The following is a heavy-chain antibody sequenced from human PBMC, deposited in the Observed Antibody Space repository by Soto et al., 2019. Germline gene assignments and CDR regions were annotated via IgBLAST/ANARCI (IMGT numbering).Heavy chain of an antibody. V-gene: IGHV3-23*01. CDR2: IGGGGISA. CDR1: GFIFSNYA. Sequence: PGGSLRLSCAASGFIFSNYAMSWVRQAPGKGLEWVSAIGGGGISAYYADSVKGRFTISRDNSKSTLYLQIDSLRAEDTAIYYCAKGSDGYRPYYFDYWGQGTLVTVSS. J-gene: IGHJ4*02. CDR3: AKGSDGYRPYYFDY. D-gene: IGHD3-16*01.